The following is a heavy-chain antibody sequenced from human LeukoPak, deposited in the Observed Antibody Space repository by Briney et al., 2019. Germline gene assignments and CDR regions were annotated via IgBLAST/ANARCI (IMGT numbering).Heavy chain of an antibody. D-gene: IGHD6-13*01. CDR2: INPNSGGT. Sequence: TSVKVSCKASGYTFTGYYMHWVRQAPGQGLEWMGWINPNSGGTNYAQKLQGRVTMTTDTSTSTAYMELRSLRSDDTAVYYCARVRAAAGTNNWFDPWGQGTLVTVSS. CDR1: GYTFTGYY. CDR3: ARVRAAAGTNNWFDP. J-gene: IGHJ5*02. V-gene: IGHV1-2*02.